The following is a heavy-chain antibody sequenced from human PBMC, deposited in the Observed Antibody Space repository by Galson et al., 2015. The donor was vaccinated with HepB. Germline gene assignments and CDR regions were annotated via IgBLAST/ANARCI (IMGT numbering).Heavy chain of an antibody. Sequence: SVKVSCKASGGTFSSYAISWVRQAPGQGLEWMGRIIPILGIANYAQKFQGRVTITADKSTSTAYMELSSLRSEDTAVYYCARDSGYDQDAFDIWGQGTMVTVSS. V-gene: IGHV1-69*04. CDR2: IIPILGIA. D-gene: IGHD5-12*01. J-gene: IGHJ3*02. CDR1: GGTFSSYA. CDR3: ARDSGYDQDAFDI.